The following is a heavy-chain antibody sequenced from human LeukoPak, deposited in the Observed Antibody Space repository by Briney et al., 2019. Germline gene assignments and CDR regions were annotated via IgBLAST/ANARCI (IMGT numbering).Heavy chain of an antibody. CDR2: ISSSSSTI. D-gene: IGHD2-21*01. CDR3: ARESLGGGDDAFDI. V-gene: IGHV3-48*01. J-gene: IGHJ3*02. Sequence: PGGSLRLSCAASGFTFSSYSMNWVRQAPGKGLEWVSYISSSSSTIYYADSVKGRFTISRDNAKNSLYLQMNSLRAEDTAVYYCARESLGGGDDAFDIWGQGTMVTVSS. CDR1: GFTFSSYS.